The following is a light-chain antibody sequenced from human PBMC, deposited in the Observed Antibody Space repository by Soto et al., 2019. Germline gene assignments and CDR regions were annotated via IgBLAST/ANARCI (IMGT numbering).Light chain of an antibody. J-gene: IGKJ1*01. CDR3: MQGTHWPWT. Sequence: DAVLTQSPLSLPVTLGQPAAISCRSSQSLVYSNGNAYLIWFQQRPGQSPRRLIYQVSTRDAGVPDRFSGIGSGTYFTLTISRVEAEDVGIYYCMQGTHWPWTFGQGTKVEIK. CDR2: QVS. CDR1: QSLVYSNGNAY. V-gene: IGKV2-30*01.